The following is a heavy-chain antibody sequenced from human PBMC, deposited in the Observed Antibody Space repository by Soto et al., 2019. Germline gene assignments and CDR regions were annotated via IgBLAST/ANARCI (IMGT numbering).Heavy chain of an antibody. Sequence: PGESLKISCKGSGYSFTSYWISWVRQMPGKGLEWMGRIDPSDSYTNYSPSFQGHVTISADKSISTAYLQWSSLKASDTAMYYCARRLVATTQYYYYYYGMDVWGQGTTVTVSS. J-gene: IGHJ6*02. CDR3: ARRLVATTQYYYYYYGMDV. CDR1: GYSFTSYW. V-gene: IGHV5-10-1*01. D-gene: IGHD5-12*01. CDR2: IDPSDSYT.